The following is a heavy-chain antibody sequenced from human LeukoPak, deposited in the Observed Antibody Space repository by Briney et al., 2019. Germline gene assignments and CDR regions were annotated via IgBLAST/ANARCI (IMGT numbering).Heavy chain of an antibody. CDR2: IYSGGST. J-gene: IGHJ4*02. CDR3: ARVDSRTAQFDY. D-gene: IGHD6-13*01. CDR1: GFNVSSNY. Sequence: GGSLRLSCAVSGFNVSSNYLNWVRQAPGKEPEWVSVIYSGGSTYYADSVKGRFTISRDNSKNTLYLQMNSLRAEDTAVYHCARVDSRTAQFDYWGQGTLVTVSS. V-gene: IGHV3-66*01.